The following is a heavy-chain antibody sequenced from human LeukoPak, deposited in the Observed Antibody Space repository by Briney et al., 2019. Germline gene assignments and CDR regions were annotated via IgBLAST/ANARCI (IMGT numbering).Heavy chain of an antibody. D-gene: IGHD3-9*01. CDR2: ISGSGGST. Sequence: PGGTLRLSCAASGFTFSSYGMSWVRQAPGKGLEWVSAISGSGGSTYYADSAKGRFTISRDNSKNTLYLQMNSLRAEDTAVYYCAKCHRYFDWLLDFDYWGQGTLVTVSS. V-gene: IGHV3-23*01. CDR1: GFTFSSYG. J-gene: IGHJ4*02. CDR3: AKCHRYFDWLLDFDY.